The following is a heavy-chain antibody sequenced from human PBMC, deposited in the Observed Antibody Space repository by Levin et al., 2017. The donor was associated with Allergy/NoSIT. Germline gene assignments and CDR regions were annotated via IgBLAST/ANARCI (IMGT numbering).Heavy chain of an antibody. V-gene: IGHV5-51*01. CDR2: IYPGDSDT. D-gene: IGHD2-2*01. J-gene: IGHJ3*02. Sequence: PGGSLRLSCKGSGYSFTSYWIGWVRQMPGKGLEWMGIIYPGDSDTRYSPSFQGQVTISADKSISTAYLQWSSLKASDTAMYYCARQANIVVVPATDAFDIWGQGTMVTVSS. CDR1: GYSFTSYW. CDR3: ARQANIVVVPATDAFDI.